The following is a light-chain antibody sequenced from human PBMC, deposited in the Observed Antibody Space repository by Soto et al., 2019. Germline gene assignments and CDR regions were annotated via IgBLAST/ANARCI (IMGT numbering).Light chain of an antibody. CDR1: STDIGFYAF. Sequence: QSALTQPASVYGSPGKSITISCTGSSTDIGFYAFVSWYQQQPGQAPRIEIYEVSGRPSGISVRFSGSTSGNTASLTIAGLQADDEGDYYGSSYTNTTTAYVVGTGTKLTVL. CDR3: SSYTNTTTAYV. J-gene: IGLJ1*01. CDR2: EVS. V-gene: IGLV2-14*01.